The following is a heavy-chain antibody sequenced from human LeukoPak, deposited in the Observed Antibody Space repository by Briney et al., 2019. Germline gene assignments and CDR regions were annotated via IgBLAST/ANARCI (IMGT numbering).Heavy chain of an antibody. CDR1: GFTFSSYC. D-gene: IGHD3-22*01. CDR3: ASGGRTYYYDSSAPDY. CDR2: ISSSSSYI. V-gene: IGHV3-21*01. J-gene: IGHJ4*02. Sequence: GGSLRLSCAASGFTFSSYCMNWVRQAPGKGLEWVSSISSSSSYIYYADSVKGRFTISRDNAKNSLYLQMNSLRAEDTAVYYCASGGRTYYYDSSAPDYWGQGTLVTVSS.